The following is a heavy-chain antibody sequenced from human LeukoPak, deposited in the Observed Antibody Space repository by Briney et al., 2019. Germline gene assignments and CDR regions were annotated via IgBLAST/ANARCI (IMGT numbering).Heavy chain of an antibody. CDR3: ARDRSEHYDRSAYSWNDAFDL. V-gene: IGHV1-18*01. Sequence: ASAKVSCKASDYTFITYGLSWVRQAPGQGLEWMGWINTYNGNTNYAQKLQGRVTMTTDTSTNTAYMEPRSLRSDDTAVYYCARDRSEHYDRSAYSWNDAFDLWGQGTMVTVSS. J-gene: IGHJ3*01. CDR2: INTYNGNT. D-gene: IGHD3-22*01. CDR1: DYTFITYG.